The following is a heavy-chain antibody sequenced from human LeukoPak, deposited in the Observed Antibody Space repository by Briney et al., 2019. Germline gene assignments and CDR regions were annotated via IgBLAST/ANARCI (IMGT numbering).Heavy chain of an antibody. V-gene: IGHV3-49*03. CDR2: IRSIPYGGTT. J-gene: IGHJ4*02. D-gene: IGHD4-23*01. Sequence: GGSLRLSCTASGFTFGDYVMSWFRQAPGRGLEWVGLIRSIPYGGTTEYAASVRGRFTILRDDSKSIAYLQMNSLKTEDTAVYYCTRIIGGNSVLNFDYWGQGTLVTVSS. CDR1: GFTFGDYV. CDR3: TRIIGGNSVLNFDY.